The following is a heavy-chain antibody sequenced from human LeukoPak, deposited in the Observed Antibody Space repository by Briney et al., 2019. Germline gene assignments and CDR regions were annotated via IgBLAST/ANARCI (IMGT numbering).Heavy chain of an antibody. Sequence: ASVKVSCKASGYTFTSYDINWVRQATGQGLEWMGWMNPNSGNTGYAQKFQGRVTITTDESTSTAYMELSSLRSEDTAVYYCARAGSSWYRFDYWGQGTLVTVSS. CDR2: MNPNSGNT. D-gene: IGHD6-13*01. CDR3: ARAGSSWYRFDY. J-gene: IGHJ4*02. CDR1: GYTFTSYD. V-gene: IGHV1-8*01.